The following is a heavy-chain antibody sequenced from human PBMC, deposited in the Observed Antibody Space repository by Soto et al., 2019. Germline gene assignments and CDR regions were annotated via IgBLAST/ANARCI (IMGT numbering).Heavy chain of an antibody. J-gene: IGHJ4*02. V-gene: IGHV3-73*02. CDR3: ARLWSEREPNFDY. CDR1: GYTFSDSA. CDR2: IRSKANNYAT. D-gene: IGHD1-26*01. Sequence: EVQLVESGGGLVQPGGSLKLSCAASGYTFSDSAMHWVRQASGKGLEWVGRIRSKANNYATVYAASVKGRFTIFRDDSKNTAYLQMNSLKTEDTAVYYCARLWSEREPNFDYWGQGTLVSVSS.